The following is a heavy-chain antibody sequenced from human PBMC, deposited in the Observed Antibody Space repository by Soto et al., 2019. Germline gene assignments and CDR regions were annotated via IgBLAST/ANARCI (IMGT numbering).Heavy chain of an antibody. J-gene: IGHJ3*02. V-gene: IGHV3-33*08. CDR2: IWLDGSNE. CDR1: GASINTTI. Sequence: LSLTCAVSGASINTTIWCSWVRQSPGEGLEWVALIWLDGSNENYANIVKDRFTIYRDNFKNTNYNQMNSLRAEDTAIYYCARPRTTVVTPLDAFDIWGQGTMVT. CDR3: ARPRTTVVTPLDAFDI. D-gene: IGHD4-17*01.